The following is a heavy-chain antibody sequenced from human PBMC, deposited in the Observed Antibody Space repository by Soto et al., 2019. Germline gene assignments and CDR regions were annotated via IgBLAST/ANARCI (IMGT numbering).Heavy chain of an antibody. CDR1: GFIFRGYV. D-gene: IGHD2-15*01. V-gene: IGHV3-30*04. CDR2: TSSDGSNK. J-gene: IGHJ6*04. Sequence: PGGSLRLSCAASGFIFRGYVMHWVRQAPGKGLEWVALTSSDGSNKNYADSVTGRFTTSRDNSKNTLYLQMDSLRAEDTAVYYCARDDVLCDGGRCYGVPLDVWGKGTTVTAPQ. CDR3: ARDDVLCDGGRCYGVPLDV.